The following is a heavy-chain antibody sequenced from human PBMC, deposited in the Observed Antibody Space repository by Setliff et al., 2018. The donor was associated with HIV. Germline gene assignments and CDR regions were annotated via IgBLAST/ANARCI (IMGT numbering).Heavy chain of an antibody. CDR2: INHRGST. J-gene: IGHJ4*02. Sequence: SETLSLTCAVYGGSFSGYYWSWIRRPPGKGLEWIGEINHRGSTNYNPSLKSRVTISVETSKNQFSLKLNSVTAADTAVYYCARGAARVVDFWGQGTLVTVSP. V-gene: IGHV4-34*01. D-gene: IGHD6-25*01. CDR3: ARGAARVVDF. CDR1: GGSFSGYY.